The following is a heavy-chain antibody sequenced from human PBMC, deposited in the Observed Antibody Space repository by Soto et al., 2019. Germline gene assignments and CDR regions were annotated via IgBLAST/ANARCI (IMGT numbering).Heavy chain of an antibody. CDR3: ARGHFYFWSGYPPNGMDV. V-gene: IGHV5-51*01. J-gene: IGHJ6*02. D-gene: IGHD3-3*01. CDR1: GYSFTSYW. CDR2: IYPGDSDT. Sequence: PGESLKISCKGSGYSFTSYWIGWVRQMPGKGLEWMGIIYPGDSDTRYSPSFQGQVTISADKSISTAYLQWSSLKASDTAMYYCARGHFYFWSGYPPNGMDVWGQGTTVTVSS.